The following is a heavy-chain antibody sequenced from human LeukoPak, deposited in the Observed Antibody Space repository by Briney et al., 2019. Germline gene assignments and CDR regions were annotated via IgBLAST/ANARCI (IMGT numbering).Heavy chain of an antibody. Sequence: PSETLSLTCTVSDGSIITSSYYWGWIRQPPGKGLEWIASIFHTGSSYYNPPLKSRVTISVDTSKNQFSLKLSSVTAADTAVYYCATDGGSGSYSYWGQGTLVTVSS. V-gene: IGHV4-39*07. CDR3: ATDGGSGSYSY. CDR2: IFHTGSS. D-gene: IGHD3-10*01. CDR1: DGSIITSSYY. J-gene: IGHJ4*02.